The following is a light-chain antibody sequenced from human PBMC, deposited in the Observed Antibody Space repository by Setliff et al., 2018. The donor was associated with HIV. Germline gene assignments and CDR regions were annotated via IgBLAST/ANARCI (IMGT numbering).Light chain of an antibody. CDR3: HQHHLTPYT. V-gene: IGKV4-1*01. CDR1: QSVLYSTNNKNY. CDR2: WAS. J-gene: IGKJ4*01. Sequence: DIVMTQSPDSLTVSLGERATINCKSSQSVLYSTNNKNYLAWYQQKPGQPPKLLIYWASTRESGVPDRFSGSGSETDFTLTISSLQAEDVAVYYCHQHHLTPYTFGGGTKVDIK.